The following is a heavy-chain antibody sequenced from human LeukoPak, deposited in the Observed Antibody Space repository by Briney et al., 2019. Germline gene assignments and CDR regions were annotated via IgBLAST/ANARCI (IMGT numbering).Heavy chain of an antibody. J-gene: IGHJ4*02. D-gene: IGHD3-10*01. V-gene: IGHV4-30-2*01. CDR1: GGSISSGGYS. CDR3: ARGIVGSATFDY. Sequence: PSETLSLTCTVSGGSISSGGYSWSWIRQPPGKGLEWIGYIYHSGSTYYNPSLKSRVTISVDRSKNQFSLKLSSVTAADTAVYYCARGIVGSATFDYWGQGTLVTVSS. CDR2: IYHSGST.